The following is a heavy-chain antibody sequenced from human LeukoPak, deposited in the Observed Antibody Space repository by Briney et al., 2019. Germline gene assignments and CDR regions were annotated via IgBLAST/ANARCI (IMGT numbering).Heavy chain of an antibody. D-gene: IGHD1-26*01. J-gene: IGHJ1*01. CDR2: ISNDGGNT. CDR3: AKNVVGITD. Sequence: GGSLRLSCAASGFTFSSYAMSWVRQAPGKGLEWVSGISNDGGNTNYADSVKGRFTISRDNSKNTLYLQMSSLRVEGTAVYFCAKNVVGITDWGQGTLLTVSS. CDR1: GFTFSSYA. V-gene: IGHV3-23*01.